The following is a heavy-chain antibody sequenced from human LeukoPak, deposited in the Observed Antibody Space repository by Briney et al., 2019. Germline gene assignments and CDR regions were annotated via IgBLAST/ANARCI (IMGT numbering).Heavy chain of an antibody. CDR1: GGSISGGSYY. CDR2: IYTSGST. V-gene: IGHV4-61*02. J-gene: IGHJ6*03. CDR3: ARSSLIAVAGTVYMDV. D-gene: IGHD6-19*01. Sequence: SQTLSLTCTVSGGSISGGSYYWSWIQQPAGKGLEWIGRIYTSGSTNYNPSLKSRVTISVDTSKNQFSLKLSSVTAADTAVYYCARSSLIAVAGTVYMDVWGKGTTVTVSS.